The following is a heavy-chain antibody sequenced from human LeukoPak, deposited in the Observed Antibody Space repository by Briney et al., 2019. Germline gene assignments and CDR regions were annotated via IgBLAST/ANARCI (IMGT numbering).Heavy chain of an antibody. CDR3: ARDRELPYGMDV. J-gene: IGHJ6*02. D-gene: IGHD5-24*01. V-gene: IGHV3-53*01. CDR2: IYSGGST. CDR1: GFTVSSNY. Sequence: GGSLRLSCAASGFTVSSNYMSWVRQAPGKGLEWVSVIYSGGSTNYADSVKGRFTISRDNSKNTLYLQMNSLRAEDTAVYYCARDRELPYGMDVWGQGTTVTVSS.